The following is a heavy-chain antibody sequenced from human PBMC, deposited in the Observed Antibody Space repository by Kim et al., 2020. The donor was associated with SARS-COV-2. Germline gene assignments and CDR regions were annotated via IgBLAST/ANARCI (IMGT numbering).Heavy chain of an antibody. J-gene: IGHJ4*02. CDR1: GGSISSYY. CDR2: IYYSGST. CDR3: ARHRIGLEPDFDY. Sequence: SETLSLTCTVSGGSISSYYWSWIRQPPGKGLEWIGYIYYSGSTNYNPSLKSRVTISVDTSKNQFSLKLSSVTAADTAVYYCARHRIGLEPDFDYWGQGTLVTVSS. D-gene: IGHD1-1*01. V-gene: IGHV4-59*08.